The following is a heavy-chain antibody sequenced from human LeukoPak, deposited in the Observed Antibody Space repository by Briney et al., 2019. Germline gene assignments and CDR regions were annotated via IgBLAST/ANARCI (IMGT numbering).Heavy chain of an antibody. J-gene: IGHJ5*02. CDR1: GGSTSSYY. V-gene: IGHV4-4*07. CDR3: ARDLYGSSGDP. CDR2: IYTSGSR. Sequence: SETLSLTYTVSGGSTSSYYWSWIRQPAGKGLEWIGRIYTSGSRNYNPSLKSRVTMSVDTSKNQFSLKLNSVTAADTAVYFCARDLYGSSGDPWGQGTLATVSS. D-gene: IGHD6-13*01.